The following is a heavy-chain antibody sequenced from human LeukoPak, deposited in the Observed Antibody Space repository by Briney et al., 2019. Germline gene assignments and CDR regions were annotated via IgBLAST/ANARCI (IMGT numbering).Heavy chain of an antibody. CDR2: ISTSSSYV. CDR3: ARVRLQPRTLLDDAFDI. V-gene: IGHV3-21*01. D-gene: IGHD1-14*01. CDR1: GFTFGSYS. J-gene: IGHJ3*02. Sequence: GGSLRLSCAASGFTFGSYSMNWVRQAPGKGLERVSSISTSSSYVHYADSVKGRFTISRDNAKNSLYLQMNSLRAEDTAVYYCARVRLQPRTLLDDAFDIWGQGTMVTVSS.